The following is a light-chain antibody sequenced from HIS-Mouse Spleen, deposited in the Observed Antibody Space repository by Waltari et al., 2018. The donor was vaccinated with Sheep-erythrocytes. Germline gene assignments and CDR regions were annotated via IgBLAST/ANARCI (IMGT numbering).Light chain of an antibody. J-gene: IGLJ3*02. V-gene: IGLV2-23*01. CDR1: SSDVGSYNL. Sequence: QSGLTQPASVSGSPGQSITISCTGTSSDVGSYNLVSWYQQHPGKAPKLMIYEGSKRASGVSNRFSGSKSGNTASLTISGLQAEDEADYYCCSYAGSSTPWVFGGGTKLTVL. CDR3: CSYAGSSTPWV. CDR2: EGS.